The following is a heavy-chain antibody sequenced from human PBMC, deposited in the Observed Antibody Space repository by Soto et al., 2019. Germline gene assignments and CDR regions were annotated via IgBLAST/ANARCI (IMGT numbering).Heavy chain of an antibody. CDR2: ISSNGGST. CDR1: GFTFSNYA. D-gene: IGHD3-10*01. Sequence: PGGSLRLSCSVSGFTFSNYAMHWVRQAPGKGLEYVSAISSNGGSTYYADSVKGRFTISRDNPKNTLSLQMSSLRAEDTAVYYCVKDWRRGSGSYTFDYWGQGTLVTSPQ. CDR3: VKDWRRGSGSYTFDY. V-gene: IGHV3-64D*08. J-gene: IGHJ4*02.